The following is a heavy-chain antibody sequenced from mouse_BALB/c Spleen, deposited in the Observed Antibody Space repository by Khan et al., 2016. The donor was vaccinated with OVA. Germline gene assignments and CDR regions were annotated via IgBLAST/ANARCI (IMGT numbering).Heavy chain of an antibody. CDR3: ARSSDRYDLTY. Sequence: QVQLKQSGPGLVQPSQNLSITCTVSGFSLITYGVHWVRQSPGKGLAWLGVIWSGGSTAYNEAFISRLSITKDNSKRQVFVKMTSLQSDDTAIYYCARSSDRYDLTYWGRGTLVTVSS. V-gene: IGHV2-4-1*01. D-gene: IGHD2-12*01. CDR1: GFSLITYG. J-gene: IGHJ3*01. CDR2: IWSGGST.